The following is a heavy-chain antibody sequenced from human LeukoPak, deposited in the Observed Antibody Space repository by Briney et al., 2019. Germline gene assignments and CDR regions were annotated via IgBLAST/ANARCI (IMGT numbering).Heavy chain of an antibody. CDR2: IYSGGST. Sequence: GGSLRLSCAASGFTVSSNYMSWVRQAPGKGLEWVSVIYSGGSTYYADSVKGRFTISRDNSKNTLYLRMNSLRAEDAAVYYCARGYSSSWFFWGQGTLVTVSS. CDR3: ARGYSSSWFF. D-gene: IGHD6-13*01. J-gene: IGHJ4*02. CDR1: GFTVSSNY. V-gene: IGHV3-66*01.